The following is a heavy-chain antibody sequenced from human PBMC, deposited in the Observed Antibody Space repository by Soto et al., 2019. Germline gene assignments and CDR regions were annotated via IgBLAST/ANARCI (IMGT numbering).Heavy chain of an antibody. CDR3: ARDGYNFYFDS. Sequence: QVQLVQSGAEVKKPGASMKVSCKASGYTFTSYGIHWVRQAPGQGLEWMGWITPGNGKTKYSQKLQGRVTITRDTSASTAYLELTSLRSEDTAVYYCARDGYNFYFDSWGQGTLVTVSS. J-gene: IGHJ4*02. V-gene: IGHV1-3*01. CDR1: GYTFTSYG. D-gene: IGHD5-12*01. CDR2: ITPGNGKT.